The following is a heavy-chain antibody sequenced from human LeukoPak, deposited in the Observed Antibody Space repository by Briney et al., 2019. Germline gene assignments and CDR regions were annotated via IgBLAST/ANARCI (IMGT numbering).Heavy chain of an antibody. D-gene: IGHD3-22*01. CDR3: ARRINYYDSSGYYYVRYFDS. J-gene: IGHJ4*02. Sequence: GGSLRLSCATSGLTFRTTWMHWVRQAPGKGLMWVSRMNGEGTTIDYADSVKGRFTISRDNAKNTLYLQMNSLGAEDTAVYYCARRINYYDSSGYYYVRYFDSWGQGTLVAVSS. V-gene: IGHV3-74*01. CDR2: MNGEGTTI. CDR1: GLTFRTTW.